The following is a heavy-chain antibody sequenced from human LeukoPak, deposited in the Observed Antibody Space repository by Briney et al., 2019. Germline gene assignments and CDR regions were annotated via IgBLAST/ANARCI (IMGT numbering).Heavy chain of an antibody. V-gene: IGHV1-69*01. CDR2: IIPIFGTA. CDR3: ARDHRGTGTIVARFDY. D-gene: IGHD1-7*01. Sequence: SSVKVSCKASGGTFSSYAISWVRQAPGQGLEWMGGIIPIFGTANYARKFQGRVTITADESTSTAYMELSSLRSEDTAVYYCARDHRGTGTIVARFDYWGQGTLVTVSS. CDR1: GGTFSSYA. J-gene: IGHJ4*02.